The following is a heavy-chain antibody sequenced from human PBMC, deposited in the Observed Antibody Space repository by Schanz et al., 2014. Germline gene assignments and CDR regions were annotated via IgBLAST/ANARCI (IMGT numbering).Heavy chain of an antibody. J-gene: IGHJ5*02. D-gene: IGHD3-16*01. CDR1: GFSFSSYT. CDR3: ASDYNYFETEAP. CDR2: LSGDGGTT. V-gene: IGHV3-23*01. Sequence: EVQLLESGGGLVQPGESLRLSCAASGFSFSSYTMSWVRQAPGKGLQWVSSLSGDGGTTHYADSVKGRFTISRDNYKNTLYLQMNSLRAEDTAVYYCASDYNYFETEAPWGQGTLXTVSS.